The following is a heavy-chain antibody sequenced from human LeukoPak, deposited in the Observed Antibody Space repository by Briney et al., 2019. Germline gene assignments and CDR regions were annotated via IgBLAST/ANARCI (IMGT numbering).Heavy chain of an antibody. V-gene: IGHV1-2*02. Sequence: ASVKVSCKASGYTFTGYYMHWVRQAPGQGLEWMGWINPNSGGTNYAQKFQGRVTMTRDTSISTAYMELSRLRSDDTDVYYCARDYFRLRLGELSLYYWGQGTLVTVSS. J-gene: IGHJ4*02. CDR3: ARDYFRLRLGELSLYY. CDR2: INPNSGGT. D-gene: IGHD3-16*02. CDR1: GYTFTGYY.